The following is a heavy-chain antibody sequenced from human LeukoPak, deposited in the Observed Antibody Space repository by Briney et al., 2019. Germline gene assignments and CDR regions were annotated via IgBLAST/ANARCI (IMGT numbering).Heavy chain of an antibody. CDR1: GLTFSSYW. V-gene: IGHV3-74*01. CDR3: AREAQVGYCSGGSCVDYNWFDP. Sequence: GGSLRLSCAASGLTFSSYWMHWVRQAPGKGLVWVSRINSDGSSTSYADSVKGRFTISRDNAKNTLYLQMNSLRAEDTAVYYCAREAQVGYCSGGSCVDYNWFDPWGQGTLVTVSS. J-gene: IGHJ5*02. D-gene: IGHD2-15*01. CDR2: INSDGSST.